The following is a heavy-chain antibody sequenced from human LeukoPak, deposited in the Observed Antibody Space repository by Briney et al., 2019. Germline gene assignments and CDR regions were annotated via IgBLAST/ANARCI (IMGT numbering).Heavy chain of an antibody. J-gene: IGHJ6*02. CDR2: FDPEDGET. V-gene: IGHV1-24*01. CDR3: ATGKLRILDYYYYGMDV. CDR1: GYTLTELS. D-gene: IGHD2-15*01. Sequence: ASVKVSCKVSGYTLTELSMHWARQAPGKGLEWMGGFDPEDGETIYAQKFQGRVTMTEDTSTDTAYMELSSLRSEDTAVYYCATGKLRILDYYYYGMDVWGQGTTVTVSS.